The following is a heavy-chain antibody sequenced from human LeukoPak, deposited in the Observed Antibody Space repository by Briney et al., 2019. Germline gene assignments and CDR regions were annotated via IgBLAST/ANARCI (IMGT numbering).Heavy chain of an antibody. CDR3: TRHGESTYDFWSGYFPPETYYYYYMDV. CDR1: GFTFSGSA. J-gene: IGHJ6*03. Sequence: PGGSLRLSCAASGFTFSGSAMHWVRQASGKGLEWVGRIRSKANSYATAYAASVKGRFTISRDDSKNTAYLQMNSLKTEDTAVYYCTRHGESTYDFWSGYFPPETYYYYYMDVRGKGTTVTVSS. V-gene: IGHV3-73*01. CDR2: IRSKANSYAT. D-gene: IGHD3-3*01.